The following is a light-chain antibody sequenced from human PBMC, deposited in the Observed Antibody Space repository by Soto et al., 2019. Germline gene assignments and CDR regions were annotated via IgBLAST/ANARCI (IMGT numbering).Light chain of an antibody. V-gene: IGLV2-8*01. CDR2: DVS. CDR3: SSYAGTNFVI. Sequence: QSALTQPPSASGSPGQSVTISCXGTSSXVGGYNYVSWYQQYPGKAPKLMIYDVSKRPSGVPDRFSGSKSGNAASLTVSGLQAEDEADYYCSSYAGTNFVIFGGGTKVTVL. J-gene: IGLJ2*01. CDR1: SSXVGGYNY.